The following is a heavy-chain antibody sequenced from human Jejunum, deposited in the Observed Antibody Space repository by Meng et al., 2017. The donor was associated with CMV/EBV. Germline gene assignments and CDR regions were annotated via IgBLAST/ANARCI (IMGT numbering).Heavy chain of an antibody. D-gene: IGHD7-27*01. CDR3: VRDNWGLDY. V-gene: IGHV3-72*01. CDR1: DFTLNGAW. CDR2: AKPKSYTT. J-gene: IGHJ4*02. Sequence: SLACVASDFTLNGAWINWVRQAPGKGLEWVGRAKPKSYTTQHAASVEGRFTISRDDSKNSLFLQMNNLKTEDTALYYCVRDNWGLDYWGQGTLVTVSS.